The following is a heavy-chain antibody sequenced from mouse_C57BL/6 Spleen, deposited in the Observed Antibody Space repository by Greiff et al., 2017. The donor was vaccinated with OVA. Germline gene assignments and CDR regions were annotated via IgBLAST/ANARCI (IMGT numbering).Heavy chain of an antibody. J-gene: IGHJ3*01. D-gene: IGHD1-1*01. CDR3: ARGMITTVPFAY. Sequence: EVMLVESGGGLVKPGGSLKLSCAASGFTFSDYGMHWVRQAPEKGLEWVAYISSGSSTIYYADTVKGRFTISRDNAKNTLFLQMTSLRSEDTAMYYCARGMITTVPFAYWGQGTLVTVSA. CDR2: ISSGSSTI. CDR1: GFTFSDYG. V-gene: IGHV5-17*01.